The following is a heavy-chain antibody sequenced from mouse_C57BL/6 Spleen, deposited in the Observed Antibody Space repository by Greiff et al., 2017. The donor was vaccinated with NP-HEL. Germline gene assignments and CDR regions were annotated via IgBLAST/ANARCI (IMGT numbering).Heavy chain of an antibody. CDR1: GYTFTSYW. CDR2: LYPGSGST. J-gene: IGHJ2*01. Sequence: QVQLQQPGAELVKPGASVKMSCKASGYTFTSYWITWVKQRPGQGLEWIGDLYPGSGSTNYNETFKSKATLTVDTSSSTAYMQLSSLTSEDSAVYYCARRMVTTGYYFDYWGQGTTLTVSS. D-gene: IGHD2-2*01. V-gene: IGHV1-55*01. CDR3: ARRMVTTGYYFDY.